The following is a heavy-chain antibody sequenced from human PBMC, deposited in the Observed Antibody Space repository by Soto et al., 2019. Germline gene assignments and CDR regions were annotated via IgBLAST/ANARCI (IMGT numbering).Heavy chain of an antibody. CDR3: ARDDDSSGYYLLQGMDV. J-gene: IGHJ6*02. Sequence: ASVKVSCKASGYTFTSYGISWVRQAPGQGLEWMGWISAYNGNTNYAQKLQDRVTMTTDTSTSTAYMELRSLRSDDTAVYYCARDDDSSGYYLLQGMDVWGQGTTVTVSS. D-gene: IGHD3-22*01. V-gene: IGHV1-18*01. CDR1: GYTFTSYG. CDR2: ISAYNGNT.